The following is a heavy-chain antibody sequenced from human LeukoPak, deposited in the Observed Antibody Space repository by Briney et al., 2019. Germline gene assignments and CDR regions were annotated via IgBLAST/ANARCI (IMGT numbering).Heavy chain of an antibody. CDR2: IYPGDSDT. CDR3: ATLWEWLDLDYYYYYYMDV. J-gene: IGHJ6*03. V-gene: IGHV5-51*01. CDR1: GYCFTSYW. D-gene: IGHD3-3*01. Sequence: GESLKISCKGSGYCFTSYWIGWVRQMPGKGLEWMGIIYPGDSDTRYSPSFQGQVTISADKSINTAYLQWSSLKASDTAMYYCATLWEWLDLDYYYYYYMDVWGKGTTVTVSS.